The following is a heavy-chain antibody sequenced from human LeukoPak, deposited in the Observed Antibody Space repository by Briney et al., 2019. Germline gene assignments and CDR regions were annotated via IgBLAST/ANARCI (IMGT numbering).Heavy chain of an antibody. Sequence: GASVKVSCKASGYTFTSYDINWVRQATGQGLEWMGWISAYNGNTNYAQKLQGRVTMTTDTSTSTAYMELRSLRSDDTAVYYCARSVYCSGGSCRDAFDIWGQGTMVTVSS. J-gene: IGHJ3*02. CDR2: ISAYNGNT. CDR3: ARSVYCSGGSCRDAFDI. CDR1: GYTFTSYD. D-gene: IGHD2-15*01. V-gene: IGHV1-18*01.